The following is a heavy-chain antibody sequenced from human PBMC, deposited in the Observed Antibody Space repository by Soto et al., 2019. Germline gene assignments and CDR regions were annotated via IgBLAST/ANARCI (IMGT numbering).Heavy chain of an antibody. D-gene: IGHD3-10*01. CDR3: ARDLEAVIYYGSGTLEPGGMDV. CDR2: ISYDGSNK. V-gene: IGHV3-30-3*01. CDR1: GFTFSSYA. Sequence: GGSLRLSCAASGFTFSSYAMHWVRQAPGKGLEWVAVISYDGSNKYYADSVKGRFTISRDNSKNTLYLQMNSLRAEDTAVYYCARDLEAVIYYGSGTLEPGGMDVWGQGTTVTVSS. J-gene: IGHJ6*02.